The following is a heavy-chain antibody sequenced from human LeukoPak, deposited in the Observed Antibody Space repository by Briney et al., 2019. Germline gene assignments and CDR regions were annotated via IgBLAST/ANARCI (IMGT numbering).Heavy chain of an antibody. J-gene: IGHJ4*02. CDR2: ISYDGSNK. CDR3: AKEGYSSSWGTAPFDY. V-gene: IGHV3-30*18. Sequence: GGSLRLSCAASGFTFSSYGMHWVRQAPGKGLEWVAVISYDGSNKYYADSVKGRFTISRDNSKNTLYLQMNSLRAEDTAVYYCAKEGYSSSWGTAPFDYWGQRTLVTVSS. CDR1: GFTFSSYG. D-gene: IGHD6-13*01.